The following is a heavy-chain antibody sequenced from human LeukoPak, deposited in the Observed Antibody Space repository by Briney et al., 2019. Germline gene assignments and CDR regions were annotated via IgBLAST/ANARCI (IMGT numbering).Heavy chain of an antibody. V-gene: IGHV4-59*01. Sequence: SETLSLTCTVSGGSITSYFWSWIRQPPGKGLEWIGYIYYRGGTTYNPSLKSRVTMSVDTSKNQFSLKLSSMTAADTAVYYCARGLGSYSYYFDYWGQGTLVTVSS. CDR2: IYYRGGT. CDR1: GGSITSYF. J-gene: IGHJ4*02. CDR3: ARGLGSYSYYFDY. D-gene: IGHD1-26*01.